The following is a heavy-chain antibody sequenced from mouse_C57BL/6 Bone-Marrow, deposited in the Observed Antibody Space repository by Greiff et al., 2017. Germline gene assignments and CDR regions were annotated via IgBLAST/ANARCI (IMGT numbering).Heavy chain of an antibody. J-gene: IGHJ3*01. D-gene: IGHD1-1*01. Sequence: VMLVESGAELARPGASVKMSCKASGYTFTSYTMHWVKQRPGQGLEWIGYINPSSGYTKYNQKFKDKATLTADKSSSTAYMQLSSLTSEDSAVYYCARGYYGSSRFAYWGQGTLVTVSA. CDR2: INPSSGYT. CDR3: ARGYYGSSRFAY. CDR1: GYTFTSYT. V-gene: IGHV1-4*01.